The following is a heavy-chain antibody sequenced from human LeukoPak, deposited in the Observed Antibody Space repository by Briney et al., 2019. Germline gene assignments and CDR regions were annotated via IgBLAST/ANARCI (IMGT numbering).Heavy chain of an antibody. V-gene: IGHV4-34*01. CDR1: GGSFSGYY. CDR3: ARGRVSGGSTPSPPYFDY. D-gene: IGHD6-19*01. Sequence: SETLSLTCAVYGGSFSGYYWSWIRQPPGKGLEWIGEINHSGSTNYNPSLKSRVTISVDTSKNQFSLKLSSVTAADTAVYYCARGRVSGGSTPSPPYFDYWGQGPLVTVSS. CDR2: INHSGST. J-gene: IGHJ4*02.